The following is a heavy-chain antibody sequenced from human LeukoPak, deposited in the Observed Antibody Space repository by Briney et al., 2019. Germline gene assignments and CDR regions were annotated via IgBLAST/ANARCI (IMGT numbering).Heavy chain of an antibody. CDR3: AREGGSKTLDY. V-gene: IGHV1-24*01. J-gene: IGHJ4*02. CDR1: GYTLTELS. CDR2: FDPEDGET. Sequence: ASVKVSCKVSGYTLTELSMHWVRRAPGKGLEWMGGFDPEDGETIYAQKFQGRVTMTRDMSTSTVYMELSRLTSDDTAVYFCAREGGSKTLDYWGQGTLVTVSS. D-gene: IGHD6-13*01.